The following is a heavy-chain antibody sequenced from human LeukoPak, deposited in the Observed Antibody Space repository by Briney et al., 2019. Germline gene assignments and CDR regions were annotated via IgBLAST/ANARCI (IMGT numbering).Heavy chain of an antibody. Sequence: ASVKVSCKASGYTFTSYDINWVRQATGQGLEWMGWMNPNSGSTGYAQKFQGRVTMTRNTSISTAYMELSSLRSEDTAVYYCARGSNTDDAFDIWGQGTMVTVSS. D-gene: IGHD2/OR15-2a*01. CDR3: ARGSNTDDAFDI. V-gene: IGHV1-8*01. CDR1: GYTFTSYD. J-gene: IGHJ3*02. CDR2: MNPNSGST.